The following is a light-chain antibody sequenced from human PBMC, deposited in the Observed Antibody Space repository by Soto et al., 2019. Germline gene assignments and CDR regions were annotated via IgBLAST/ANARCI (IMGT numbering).Light chain of an antibody. CDR2: DAS. CDR1: QSVSSK. Sequence: EILMTQSPATLSVSPGARPTLSGRSSQSVSSKLAWFQQKPGQAPSLLIYDASTRATGIPARFSGSGSGTDFTLTISNLEPEDFAVYYCQQHSHWPPWTFGQGTQVDIK. V-gene: IGKV3-15*01. CDR3: QQHSHWPPWT. J-gene: IGKJ1*01.